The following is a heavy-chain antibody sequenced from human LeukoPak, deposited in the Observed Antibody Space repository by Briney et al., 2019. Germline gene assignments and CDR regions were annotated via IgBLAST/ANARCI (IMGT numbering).Heavy chain of an antibody. Sequence: SETLSLTCAVYGGSFSGYYWSWIRQPPGKGLEWIGEINHSGSTNYNPSLKSRVTISVDTSENQVSLKLSSVTAADTAVYYCARHMVPAAKTFDSWGQGTLVTVSS. CDR1: GGSFSGYY. CDR3: ARHMVPAAKTFDS. J-gene: IGHJ4*02. CDR2: INHSGST. D-gene: IGHD2-2*01. V-gene: IGHV4-34*01.